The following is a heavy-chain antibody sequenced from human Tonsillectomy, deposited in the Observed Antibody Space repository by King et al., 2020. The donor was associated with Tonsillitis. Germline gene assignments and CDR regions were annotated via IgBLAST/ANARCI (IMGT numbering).Heavy chain of an antibody. CDR2: INSDGSST. CDR1: GFTFTSYW. V-gene: IGHV3-74*01. J-gene: IGHJ2*01. CDR3: TRGPPNLYFGSGSSALDWYFDL. D-gene: IGHD3-10*01. Sequence: VQLVESGGGLVQPGGSLRLSCAASGFTFTSYWMHWVRQAPGKGLVWVSPINSDGSSTGYADSVKGRFTISRDNAKNTLYLQMNSLRAEDTAVYFCTRGPPNLYFGSGSSALDWYFDLWGRGTLVTVSS.